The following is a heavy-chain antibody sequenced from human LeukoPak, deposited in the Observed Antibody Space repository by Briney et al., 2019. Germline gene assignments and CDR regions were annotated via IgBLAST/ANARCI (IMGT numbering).Heavy chain of an antibody. CDR1: GFTFSDYY. CDR3: ARGSSSPIAARRAFDI. V-gene: IGHV3-11*04. CDR2: ISSSGSTI. Sequence: GGSLRLSCAASGFTFSDYYMSWIRQAPGKGLEWVSYISSSGSTIYYADSVKGRFTISRDNAKNSLYLQMNSLRAEDTAVYYCARGSSSPIAARRAFDIWGQGTMVTVSS. J-gene: IGHJ3*02. D-gene: IGHD6-6*01.